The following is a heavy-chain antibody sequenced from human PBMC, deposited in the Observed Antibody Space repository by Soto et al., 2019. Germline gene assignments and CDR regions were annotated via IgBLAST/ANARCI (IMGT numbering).Heavy chain of an antibody. D-gene: IGHD3-10*01. Sequence: PSETLSLTCTVSGGSITSHYWSWIRQPPKKGLEWIGYIYDSGTTHYTPSLRSRVAISQDTSKNQFSLKLTSVSAADTAVYYCARFIYGSGHDYWGQGTLVTVSS. V-gene: IGHV4-59*11. J-gene: IGHJ4*02. CDR2: IYDSGTT. CDR3: ARFIYGSGHDY. CDR1: GGSITSHY.